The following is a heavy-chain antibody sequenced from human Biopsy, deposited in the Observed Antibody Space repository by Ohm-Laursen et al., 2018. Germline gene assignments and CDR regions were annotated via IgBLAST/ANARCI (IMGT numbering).Heavy chain of an antibody. CDR1: SGSISSDY. D-gene: IGHD2/OR15-2a*01. Sequence: PSQTLSLTCPVSSGSISSDYWSWIRQTPGKGLEWIGYIYYSGSTNYNPSLKSRVTISVDTSKNQFSLRLNSVTAADTAVYYCARATNSTGWPYYYFYGMDVWGQGTTVTVSS. J-gene: IGHJ6*02. V-gene: IGHV4-59*01. CDR2: IYYSGST. CDR3: ARATNSTGWPYYYFYGMDV.